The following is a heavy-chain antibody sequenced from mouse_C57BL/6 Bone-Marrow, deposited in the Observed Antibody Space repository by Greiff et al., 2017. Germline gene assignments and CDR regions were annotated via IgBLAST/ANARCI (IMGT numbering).Heavy chain of an antibody. J-gene: IGHJ4*01. V-gene: IGHV1-64*01. CDR3: ARDTVGAMDY. CDR1: GYTFTSSW. D-gene: IGHD1-1*01. Sequence: QVQLQQPGAELVKPGASVKLSCKASGYTFTSSWMHWVKQRPGQGLEWIGMIHPNSGSTNYNEKFKSKATLTVDKSSSTAYMQLSSLTSEDSAVYYCARDTVGAMDYWGQGTSVTVSS. CDR2: IHPNSGST.